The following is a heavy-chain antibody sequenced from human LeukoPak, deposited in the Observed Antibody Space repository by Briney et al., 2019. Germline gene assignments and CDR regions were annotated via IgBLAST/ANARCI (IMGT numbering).Heavy chain of an antibody. CDR1: GFTVSRNY. V-gene: IGHV3-53*01. D-gene: IGHD1-1*01. Sequence: GGSLRLSCAASGFTVSRNYMSWVRQAPGKGLEWVSVISSGGNTYYTDSVKGRFTISRDNAKNTLYLQMNSLRADDTAVYYCARGGLEPVDYWGQGTLVTVSS. CDR3: ARGGLEPVDY. CDR2: ISSGGNT. J-gene: IGHJ4*02.